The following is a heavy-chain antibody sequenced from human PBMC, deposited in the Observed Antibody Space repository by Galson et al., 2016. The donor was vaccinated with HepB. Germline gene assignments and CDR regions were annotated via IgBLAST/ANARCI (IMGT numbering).Heavy chain of an antibody. CDR3: GKHGGFDY. CDR1: TFSSYW. J-gene: IGHJ4*02. V-gene: IGHV3-74*01. D-gene: IGHD3-16*01. Sequence: TFSSYWMHWVRQAQGKGLVWVSRINSDGSSTSYADSVKGRFTISRDKSKNTLYLYMNNLTAGDTAIYYCGKHGGFDYWGQGALVTVSS. CDR2: INSDGSST.